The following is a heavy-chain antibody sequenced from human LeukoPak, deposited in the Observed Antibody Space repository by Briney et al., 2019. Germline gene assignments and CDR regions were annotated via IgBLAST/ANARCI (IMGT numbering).Heavy chain of an antibody. CDR2: IYYSGST. CDR3: ARHLRGVIVVVPARRVGAFDI. Sequence: PSETLSLTCTVSGGSINSGSYYWGWIRQPPGKGLEWIGSIYYSGSTYYNPSLKSRVTIFVDTSKNQFSLKLSSVTAADTAVYFCARHLRGVIVVVPARRVGAFDIWGQGTMVTVSS. J-gene: IGHJ3*02. D-gene: IGHD2-2*01. V-gene: IGHV4-39*01. CDR1: GGSINSGSYY.